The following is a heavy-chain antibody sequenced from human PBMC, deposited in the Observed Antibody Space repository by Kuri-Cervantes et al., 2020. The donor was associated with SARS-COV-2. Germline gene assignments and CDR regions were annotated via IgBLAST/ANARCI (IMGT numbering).Heavy chain of an antibody. Sequence: GGSLRLSCAASGFTFRNAWMHWVRRAPGKGLVWVSRINSDGSSTSYADSVKGRFTISRDNAKNTLYLQMNSLGAEDTAVYYCARDRLRYCSSTSCYGWFYPWGQGTLVTVSS. CDR3: ARDRLRYCSSTSCYGWFYP. CDR1: GFTFRNAW. V-gene: IGHV3-74*01. CDR2: INSDGSST. D-gene: IGHD2-2*01. J-gene: IGHJ5*02.